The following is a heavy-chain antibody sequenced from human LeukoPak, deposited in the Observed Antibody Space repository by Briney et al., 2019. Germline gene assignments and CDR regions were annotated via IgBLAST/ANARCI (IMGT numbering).Heavy chain of an antibody. CDR3: ARNGRSGFLNG. CDR1: GYSITNAYY. CDR2: IHHSGNI. D-gene: IGHD5-12*01. Sequence: SETLSLTCTVSGYSITNAYYWGWIRQSPGKGLEWMGGIHHSGNIFKSESPHYNPSLKSRGTVSADRSKYQFSLRLWSVTAADTAVYFCARNGRSGFLNGWGQGTLVIVSS. V-gene: IGHV4-38-2*02. J-gene: IGHJ1*01.